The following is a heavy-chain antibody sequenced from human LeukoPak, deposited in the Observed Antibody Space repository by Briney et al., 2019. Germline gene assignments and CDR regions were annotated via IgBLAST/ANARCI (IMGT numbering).Heavy chain of an antibody. CDR1: GFTFSSYS. D-gene: IGHD3-3*01. V-gene: IGHV3-21*01. CDR3: ARTYYDFWSGSGRMGY. J-gene: IGHJ4*02. Sequence: GGSLRLSCAASGFTFSSYSMNWVRQAPGKGLEWVSSMSNSGSYIYYADSVKGRFTISRDNAKNSLYLQMNSLRAEDTAVYYCARTYYDFWSGSGRMGYWGQGTLVTVSS. CDR2: MSNSGSYI.